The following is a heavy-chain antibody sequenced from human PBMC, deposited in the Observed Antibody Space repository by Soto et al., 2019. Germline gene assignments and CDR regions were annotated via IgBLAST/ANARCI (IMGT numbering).Heavy chain of an antibody. V-gene: IGHV4-39*01. J-gene: IGHJ4*02. CDR3: ARHRRVLSTVGPLFDY. CDR1: GDSISNTGYY. Sequence: QLQLQESGPGLVKPSETLSLTCTVSGDSISNTGYYWGWIRQPPGKGLEWIGSIYYSGSTYYNPSLKSRVTVSIDTSKNQFSLNLKSVTAPDVAVYYCARHRRVLSTVGPLFDYWGQGTLVTVPS. D-gene: IGHD4-17*01. CDR2: IYYSGST.